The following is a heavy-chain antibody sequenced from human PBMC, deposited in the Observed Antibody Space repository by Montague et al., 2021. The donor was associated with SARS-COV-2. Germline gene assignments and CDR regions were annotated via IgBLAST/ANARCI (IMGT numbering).Heavy chain of an antibody. CDR2: IYIGGST. CDR3: ARGQQLDFDY. CDR1: GDSISSTYY. V-gene: IGHV4-4*07. Sequence: SETLSLTCTVSGDSISSTYYWSWIRQPAGKGLEWIGRIYIGGSTXYNPSLKSRVTMSIDTSKNQFSLKLNSLTAADTAVYYCARGQQLDFDYWGQGTLVTVSS. D-gene: IGHD6-13*01. J-gene: IGHJ4*02.